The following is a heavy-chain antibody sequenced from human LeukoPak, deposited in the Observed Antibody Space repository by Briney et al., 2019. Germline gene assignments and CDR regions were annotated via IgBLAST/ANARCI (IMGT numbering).Heavy chain of an antibody. CDR3: ASLRGYCSSTSCYMGSYYYGMDV. CDR2: INHSGST. Sequence: NSSETLSLTCAVYGGSFSGYYWSWIRQPPGKGLEWSGEINHSGSTNYNPSLKSRVTISVDTSKNQFTLKLSSVTAADTAVYYCASLRGYCSSTSCYMGSYYYGMDVWGQGTTVTVSS. D-gene: IGHD2-2*02. V-gene: IGHV4-34*01. J-gene: IGHJ6*02. CDR1: GGSFSGYY.